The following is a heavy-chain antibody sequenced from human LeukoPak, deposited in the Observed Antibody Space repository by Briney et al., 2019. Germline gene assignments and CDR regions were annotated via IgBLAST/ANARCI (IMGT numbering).Heavy chain of an antibody. CDR2: ISGSGGST. CDR3: AKWAPITMIVVVGDAFDI. Sequence: GGSLRLSCAASGFTFSSYAMSWVRQAPGKGLEWVSPISGSGGSTYYADSVKGRFTISRDNSKNTLYLQMNSLRAEDTAVYYCAKWAPITMIVVVGDAFDIWGQGTMVTVSS. J-gene: IGHJ3*02. D-gene: IGHD3-22*01. V-gene: IGHV3-23*01. CDR1: GFTFSSYA.